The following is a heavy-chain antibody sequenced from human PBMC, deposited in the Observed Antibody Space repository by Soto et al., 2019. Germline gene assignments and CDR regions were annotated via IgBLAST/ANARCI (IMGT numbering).Heavy chain of an antibody. CDR2: IKTKVEGVAT. V-gene: IGHV3-15*01. J-gene: IGHJ4*02. CDR3: AADTPFFGQGEFEY. CDR1: GFTFSVAW. Sequence: GSLRLSCEASGFTFSVAWMTWLRQAPGKGLEWVALIKTKVEGVATHYAAPVKGRFTVSRDDSKNTVYLQMDSLKTEDTALYYCAADTPFFGQGEFEYWGQGTQVTVSS. D-gene: IGHD3-16*01.